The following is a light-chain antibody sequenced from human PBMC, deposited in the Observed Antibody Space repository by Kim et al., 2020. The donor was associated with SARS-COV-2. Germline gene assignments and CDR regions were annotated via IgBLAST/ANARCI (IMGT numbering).Light chain of an antibody. CDR2: GAS. CDR1: QSVSSN. Sequence: SVSPGERATRTCRASQSVSSNLAWYQQKPGQAPRLLIYGASTRATGIPARFSGSGSGTEFTLNISSLQSEDFAVYSCQQYSSWPLTFGGGTKLEI. V-gene: IGKV3-15*01. J-gene: IGKJ4*01. CDR3: QQYSSWPLT.